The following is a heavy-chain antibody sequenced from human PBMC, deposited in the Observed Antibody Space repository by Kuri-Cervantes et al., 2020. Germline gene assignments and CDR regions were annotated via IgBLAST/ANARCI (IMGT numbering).Heavy chain of an antibody. CDR2: INSDGSST. CDR3: ARVSAPVAAAASFDY. J-gene: IGHJ4*02. V-gene: IGHV3-74*01. Sequence: GGSLRLSCVASGFTLNNYWMHWVRQPPGKGLVWVSSINSDGSSTSYADSVKGRFTNSRDSAKNTLYLQMNSLRAEDTALYYCARVSAPVAAAASFDYWGQGTLVTVSS. D-gene: IGHD6-13*01. CDR1: GFTLNNYW.